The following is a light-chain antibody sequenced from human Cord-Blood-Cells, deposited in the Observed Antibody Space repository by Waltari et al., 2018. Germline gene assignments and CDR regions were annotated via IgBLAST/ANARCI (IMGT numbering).Light chain of an antibody. Sequence: QSALTQPASVSGSPGQSLTIPCTGTSSDDGGYNYVSWYQQHPGKAPKLMIYDVSNRPSGVSNRFSGSKSGNTASLTISGLQAEDEADYYCSSYTSSSTVVFGGGTKLTVL. J-gene: IGLJ2*01. V-gene: IGLV2-14*01. CDR3: SSYTSSSTVV. CDR1: SSDDGGYNY. CDR2: DVS.